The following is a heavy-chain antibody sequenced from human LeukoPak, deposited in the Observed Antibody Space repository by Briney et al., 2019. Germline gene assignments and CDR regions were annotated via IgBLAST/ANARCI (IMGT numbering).Heavy chain of an antibody. J-gene: IGHJ3*02. CDR3: ARGAYDYDAFDI. D-gene: IGHD4-11*01. V-gene: IGHV1-2*06. CDR1: GYSIAGYY. Sequence: GASVKVSCKNPGYSIAGYYIHWVRQAPGQGLEWMGRLNPNYRDTNFAQRFQGRVTMTRDTTITTAFMELNNLRSDDTAIYYCARGAYDYDAFDIWGQGTMVTASS. CDR2: LNPNYRDT.